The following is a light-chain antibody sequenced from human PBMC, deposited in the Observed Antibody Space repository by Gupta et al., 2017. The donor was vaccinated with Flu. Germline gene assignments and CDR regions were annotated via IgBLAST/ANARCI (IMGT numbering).Light chain of an antibody. J-gene: IGLJ3*02. Sequence: QTVVTQEPSLTVSPGGTVTLSCGSSTGAVATSHYAYWFQQKPGQAPMTLIYDTTKKHSWTPARFSGSLLGGKAALNLSGAQADDEADYYCLLSYNGPRVFGGGTKLTVL. CDR3: LLSYNGPRV. V-gene: IGLV7-46*01. CDR1: TGAVATSHY. CDR2: DTT.